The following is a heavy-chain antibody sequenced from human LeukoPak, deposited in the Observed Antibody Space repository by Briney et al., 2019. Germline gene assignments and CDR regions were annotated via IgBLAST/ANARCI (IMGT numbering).Heavy chain of an antibody. CDR3: ARQRGIAAAGWFDP. V-gene: IGHV5-51*01. J-gene: IGHJ5*02. D-gene: IGHD6-13*01. CDR2: IYPGHSDT. Sequence: GESLKISCKGSGYSFTSYCIGWVRQMPGKGLEWMGIIYPGHSDTRYSPSFQGQVTITADKSISTAYLQWSSLKASDTAMYYCARQRGIAAAGWFDPWGKGTLVTVSS. CDR1: GYSFTSYC.